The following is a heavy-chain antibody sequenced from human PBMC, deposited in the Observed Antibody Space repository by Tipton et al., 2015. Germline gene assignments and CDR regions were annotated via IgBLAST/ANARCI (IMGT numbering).Heavy chain of an antibody. CDR3: ARDFSPYQYYAMDV. Sequence: TLSLTCSVSGGSISSSSYYWDWIRQPPGKGLEWIGNIYYSGSTYSNQSLNSRVTISIDTSRNHFSLKLSSVTAADTAVYYCARDFSPYQYYAMDVWGQGTTVTVSS. CDR2: IYYSGST. V-gene: IGHV4-39*02. J-gene: IGHJ6*02. CDR1: GGSISSSSYY.